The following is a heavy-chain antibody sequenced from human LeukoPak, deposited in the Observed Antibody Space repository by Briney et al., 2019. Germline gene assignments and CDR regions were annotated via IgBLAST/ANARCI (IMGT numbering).Heavy chain of an antibody. CDR1: AGSISSYY. D-gene: IGHD3-10*01. CDR3: AREVYYGNFDY. CDR2: IYYTGST. J-gene: IGHJ4*02. V-gene: IGHV4-59*01. Sequence: PSETLSLTCTVSAGSISSYYWSWIRQPPGKGLEWIGSIYYTGSTNYNPSLKSRVTISVDTSKNQFSLKLSSVTAADTAVYYCAREVYYGNFDYWGQGTLVTVSS.